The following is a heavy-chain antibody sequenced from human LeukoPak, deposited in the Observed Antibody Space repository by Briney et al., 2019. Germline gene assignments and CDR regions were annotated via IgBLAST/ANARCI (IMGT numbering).Heavy chain of an antibody. CDR3: AREMVMKGAFDI. D-gene: IGHD2-21*01. CDR2: IYHSGST. Sequence: SETLSLTCTVSGDSISSYYWSWIRQPPGKGLEWIGYIYHSGSTYYNPSLKSRVTISVDRSKNQFSLKLSSVTAADTAVYYCAREMVMKGAFDIWGQGTMVTVSS. J-gene: IGHJ3*02. V-gene: IGHV4-59*12. CDR1: GDSISSYY.